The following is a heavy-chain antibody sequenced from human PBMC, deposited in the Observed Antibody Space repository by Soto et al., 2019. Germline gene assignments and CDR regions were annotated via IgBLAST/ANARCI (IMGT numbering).Heavy chain of an antibody. D-gene: IGHD4-17*01. CDR1: GYNFHTYW. J-gene: IGHJ6*02. CDR2: IYPHDSDT. V-gene: IGHV5-51*01. CDR3: ARPTDYHYGMQV. Sequence: ESLKISCKGSGYNFHTYWIAWVRRMPGKGLEWMGFIYPHDSDTRYSPSFRGQVTISADKSINTAYLQWTSLKASDTAIYFCARPTDYHYGMQVWDQGTTVTVSS.